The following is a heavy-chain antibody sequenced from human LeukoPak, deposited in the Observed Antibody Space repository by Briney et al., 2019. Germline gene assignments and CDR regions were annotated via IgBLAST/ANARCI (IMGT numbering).Heavy chain of an antibody. J-gene: IGHJ4*02. Sequence: SETLSLTCTVSGGSISSSSYYWSWIRQPPGKGLEWIGYIYYSGSTNYNPSLKSRVTISVDTSKNQFSLKLSSVTAADTAVYYCALTSRYCSGGSCYPDYWGQGTLVTVSS. D-gene: IGHD2-15*01. CDR2: IYYSGST. V-gene: IGHV4-61*01. CDR1: GGSISSSSYY. CDR3: ALTSRYCSGGSCYPDY.